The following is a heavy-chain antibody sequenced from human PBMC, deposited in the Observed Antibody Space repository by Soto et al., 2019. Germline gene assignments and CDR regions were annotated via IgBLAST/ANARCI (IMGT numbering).Heavy chain of an antibody. D-gene: IGHD2-8*02. CDR1: GGTFSNSA. CDR3: ARDKARLHLGVNYWSSLDV. CDR2: IMPVVRTP. Sequence: QVQLDQSGAEVKKPGPSEKLSCKASGGTFSNSAISWVRQAPVQGLEWMGGIMPVVRTPDYAQKFQGRVTIIADESTSTAYMELSGLKPDDTAVYYCARDKARLHLGVNYWSSLDVWGQGTTVTVSS. J-gene: IGHJ6*02. V-gene: IGHV1-69*12.